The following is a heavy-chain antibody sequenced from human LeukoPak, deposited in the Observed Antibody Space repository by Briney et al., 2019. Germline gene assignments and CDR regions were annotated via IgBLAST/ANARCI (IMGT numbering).Heavy chain of an antibody. V-gene: IGHV3-30*02. CDR3: AKDKKLPGARFYYMDV. D-gene: IGHD4-23*01. CDR1: GFTFSSYG. CDR2: IRYDGSNK. J-gene: IGHJ6*03. Sequence: GGSLRLSCAASGFTFSSYGMHWVRQAPGKGLEWVALIRYDGSNKYYADSVKGRFTISRDNSKNTLYLQMSSLRAEDTAVYYCAKDKKLPGARFYYMDVWGKGTTVTVSS.